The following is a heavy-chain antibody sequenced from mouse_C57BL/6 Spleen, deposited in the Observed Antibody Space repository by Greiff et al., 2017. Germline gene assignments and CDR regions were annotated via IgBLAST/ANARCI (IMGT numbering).Heavy chain of an antibody. J-gene: IGHJ3*01. D-gene: IGHD1-1*01. CDR1: GYTFTSYW. CDR2: IDPSDSEP. V-gene: IGHV1-52*01. CDR3: ARERNYGSTFAY. Sequence: QVQLQQPGAELVRPGSSVKLSCKASGYTFTSYWMHWVKQRPIQGLEWIGNIDPSDSEPHYNQKFKDKATLTVDKSSRTASVQLSSLTSEDSAVYYCARERNYGSTFAYWGQGTLVTVSA.